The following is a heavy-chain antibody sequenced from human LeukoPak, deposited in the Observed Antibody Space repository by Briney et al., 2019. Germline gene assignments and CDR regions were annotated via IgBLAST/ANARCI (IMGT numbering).Heavy chain of an antibody. CDR1: GYTFTSYY. CDR3: ARDEYGSGSYYKTFDY. J-gene: IGHJ4*02. V-gene: IGHV1-46*01. D-gene: IGHD3-10*01. CDR2: VNPSGGST. Sequence: ASVKVSCKASGYTFTSYYMHWVRQAPGQGLEWMGIVNPSGGSTSYAQKFQGRVTMTRDTSTSTVYMELSSLRSEDTAVYYCARDEYGSGSYYKTFDYWGQGTLVTVSS.